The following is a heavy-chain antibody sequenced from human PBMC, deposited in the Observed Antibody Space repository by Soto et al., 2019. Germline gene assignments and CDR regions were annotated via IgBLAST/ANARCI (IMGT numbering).Heavy chain of an antibody. CDR3: AKDLSYCSSTSCPPGLDY. J-gene: IGHJ4*02. Sequence: GGSLRLSCAASGFTFSSYGMHWVRQAPGKGLEWVAVISYDGSNKYYADSVKGRFTISRDNSKNTLYLQMNSLRAEDTAVYYCAKDLSYCSSTSCPPGLDYWGQGTPVTVSS. D-gene: IGHD2-2*01. CDR2: ISYDGSNK. CDR1: GFTFSSYG. V-gene: IGHV3-30*18.